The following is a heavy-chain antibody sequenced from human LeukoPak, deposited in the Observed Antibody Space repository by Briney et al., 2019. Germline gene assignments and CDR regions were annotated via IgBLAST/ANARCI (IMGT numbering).Heavy chain of an antibody. CDR3: ARESERNDGWFDP. D-gene: IGHD1-1*01. Sequence: ASVLVFCKASGYTFRIHDFNWVRQAPGQGLEWMGWVSPKTGRTGYAQKFQGRVYMTTNASLSTAYMELSSLRSDDTAVYFCARESERNDGWFDPWGQGTLVTVSS. CDR2: VSPKTGRT. CDR1: GYTFRIHD. J-gene: IGHJ5*02. V-gene: IGHV1-8*01.